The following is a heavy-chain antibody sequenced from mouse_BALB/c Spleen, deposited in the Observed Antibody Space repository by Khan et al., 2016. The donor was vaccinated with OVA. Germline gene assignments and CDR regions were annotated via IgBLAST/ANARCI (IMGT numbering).Heavy chain of an antibody. V-gene: IGHV4-1*02. D-gene: IGHD2-3*01. CDR3: TRCGYYGLEVY. CDR2: INPESRTI. Sequence: EVKLLESGGGLVQPGGSLKLSCAASGFDFSRYWMRWVRQAPGKGLEWIGEINPESRTINYTPSLKDKFIISRDNAKNTLYLQMSKVSSEDTALYYCTRCGYYGLEVYWGQGTLGTVSA. CDR1: GFDFSRYW. J-gene: IGHJ3*01.